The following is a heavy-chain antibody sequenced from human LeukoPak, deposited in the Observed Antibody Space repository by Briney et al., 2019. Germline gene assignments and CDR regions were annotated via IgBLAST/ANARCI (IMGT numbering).Heavy chain of an antibody. V-gene: IGHV1-8*01. CDR3: ASNPPNTGDFYY. J-gene: IGHJ4*02. CDR1: GYTFTNLD. Sequence: ASVKVSCKTSGYTFTNLDINWLRQAPGQGLEWMGWMSPNSGDTGYAQKFQSRVSMTRDIFKSTAYMELSSLGSEDTAIYYCASNPPNTGDFYYWGLGTLVTVSS. CDR2: MSPNSGDT. D-gene: IGHD1-1*01.